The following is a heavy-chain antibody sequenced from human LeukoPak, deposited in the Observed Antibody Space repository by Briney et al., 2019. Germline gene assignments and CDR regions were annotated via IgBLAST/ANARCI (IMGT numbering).Heavy chain of an antibody. Sequence: SETLSLTCAVRRDSIRSSNWWSWVGQPPGKGLEWIGEIYHSGSTNYNPSLKSRVTISVDKSKNQFSLKLRSVTAADTAVYYCARDRDSSRTNLDSWGQGALVTVSS. CDR1: RDSIRSSNW. V-gene: IGHV4-4*02. CDR2: IYHSGST. J-gene: IGHJ4*02. CDR3: ARDRDSSRTNLDS. D-gene: IGHD3-22*01.